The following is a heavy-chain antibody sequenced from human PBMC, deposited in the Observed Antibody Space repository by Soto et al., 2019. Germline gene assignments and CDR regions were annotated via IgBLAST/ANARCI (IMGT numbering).Heavy chain of an antibody. CDR2: IIPIFGTA. D-gene: IGHD3-22*01. J-gene: IGHJ6*02. V-gene: IGHV1-69*13. CDR3: ARDLKVIVVDPGYYGMDV. CDR1: GGTFSSYA. Sequence: SVKVSCKASGGTFSSYAISWVRQAPGQGLEWMGGIIPIFGTANYAQKFQGRVTITADESTSPAYMELSSLRSEDTAVYYCARDLKVIVVDPGYYGMDVWGQGTTVTVSS.